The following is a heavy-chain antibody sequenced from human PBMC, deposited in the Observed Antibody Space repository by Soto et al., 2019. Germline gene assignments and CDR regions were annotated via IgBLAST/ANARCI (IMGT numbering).Heavy chain of an antibody. V-gene: IGHV3-7*01. D-gene: IGHD3-10*01. Sequence: QLGGSLRLSCAASGFTFSSYWMSWVRQAPGKGLEWVANIKQDGSEKYYVDSVKGRFTISRDNAKNSLYLQMNSLRAEDTAVYYCARDKGEYYYYMDVWGKGTTVTVSS. CDR3: ARDKGEYYYYMDV. CDR2: IKQDGSEK. J-gene: IGHJ6*03. CDR1: GFTFSSYW.